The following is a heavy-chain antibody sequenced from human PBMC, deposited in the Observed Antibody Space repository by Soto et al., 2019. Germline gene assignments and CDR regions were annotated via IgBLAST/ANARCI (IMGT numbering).Heavy chain of an antibody. CDR1: GYSFDNYW. V-gene: IGHV5-51*01. J-gene: IGHJ6*02. Sequence: GESLKISCKGSGYSFDNYWIGWVRQMPGKGLEWMAIIYPGDSDRRYSPSFQGQVTISADQSISTAYLQWSSLKASDTANYYCVRYRSRDYYYGMDVWGQGTTVTVSX. CDR3: VRYRSRDYYYGMDV. CDR2: IYPGDSDR. D-gene: IGHD1-26*01.